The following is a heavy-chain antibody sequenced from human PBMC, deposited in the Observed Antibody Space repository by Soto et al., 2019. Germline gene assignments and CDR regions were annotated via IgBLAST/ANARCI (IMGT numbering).Heavy chain of an antibody. CDR1: GGTFSSYA. V-gene: IGHV1-69*01. D-gene: IGHD4-17*01. Sequence: QVQLVQSGAEVKKPGSSVKVSCKASGGTFSSYAISWVRQAPGQGLEWMGGIIPIFGTANYAQKFQGRVTITADESTSTAYMELSSLRSEDTAVYYCARDKKTTTVTTFYYYYGTDVWGQGTTVTVSS. CDR2: IIPIFGTA. CDR3: ARDKKTTTVTTFYYYYGTDV. J-gene: IGHJ6*02.